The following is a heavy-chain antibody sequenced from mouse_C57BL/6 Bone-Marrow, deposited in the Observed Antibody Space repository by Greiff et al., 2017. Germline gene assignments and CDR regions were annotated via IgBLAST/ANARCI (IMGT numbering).Heavy chain of an antibody. V-gene: IGHV1-81*01. D-gene: IGHD2-2*01. CDR1: GYTFTSSG. Sequence: QVQLQQSGAELARPGASVKLSCKASGYTFTSSGISWVKQRTGQGLEWIGEIYPRSGNTYYNEKFKGKATRTADKSSSTAYMELRSLTSEDSAVYFCARWFLDVWGTGTTVTVSS. J-gene: IGHJ1*03. CDR2: IYPRSGNT. CDR3: ARWFLDV.